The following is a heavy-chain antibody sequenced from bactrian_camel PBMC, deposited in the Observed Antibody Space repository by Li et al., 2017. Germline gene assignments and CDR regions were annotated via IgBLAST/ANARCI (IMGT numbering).Heavy chain of an antibody. V-gene: IGHV3S53*01. CDR2: IDSKGFT. CDR3: AVDFRTFNSGPICHDRFRYDH. Sequence: QVQLVESGGGSVQAGGSLRLSCEYSQSRYCMGWFRQAPGKQREGVAAIDSKGFTTYADSVKGRFTVSKDNAKNTLYLQMDSLKPDDTRMYYCAVDFRTFNSGPICHDRFRYDHWGQGTQVTVS. D-gene: IGHD3*01. CDR1: QSRYC. J-gene: IGHJ4*01.